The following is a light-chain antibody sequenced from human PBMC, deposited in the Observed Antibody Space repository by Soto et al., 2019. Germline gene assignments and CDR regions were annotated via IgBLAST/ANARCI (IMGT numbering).Light chain of an antibody. CDR1: QSVGTY. CDR3: QQYGSSGT. V-gene: IGKV3-20*01. Sequence: EIVLTQSPGTPSLSPGERATLSCRASQSVGTYLAWYQQKPGEGPRLLIYGASNRATGIPDRFSGSGSGTDFNLTVSRLEPEDFAVYYCQQYGSSGTLGQGTKV. CDR2: GAS. J-gene: IGKJ1*01.